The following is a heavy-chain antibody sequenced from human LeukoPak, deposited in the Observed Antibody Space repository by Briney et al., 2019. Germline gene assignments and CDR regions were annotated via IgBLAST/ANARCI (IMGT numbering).Heavy chain of an antibody. J-gene: IGHJ6*02. CDR3: VREFWQSGNSYYGLDV. Sequence: SQTLSLTCATSGDSVSANNVAWNWIRQSPSRGLEWLGRTYYRSKWYNDYAVSVKSRITINPDTSKNQFSLQLNSVTPEDTAVYYCVREFWQSGNSYYGLDVWGQGTTVTVPS. CDR1: GDSVSANNVA. D-gene: IGHD1-26*01. CDR2: TYYRSKWYN. V-gene: IGHV6-1*01.